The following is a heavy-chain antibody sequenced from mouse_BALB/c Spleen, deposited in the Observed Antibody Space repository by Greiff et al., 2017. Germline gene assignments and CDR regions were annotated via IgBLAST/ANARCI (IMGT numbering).Heavy chain of an antibody. V-gene: IGHV1-7*01. CDR3: ARTYYGNYGAMDY. D-gene: IGHD2-10*01. J-gene: IGHJ4*01. CDR2: INPSTGYT. CDR1: GYTFTSYW. Sequence: QLQQSGAELAKPGASVKMSCKASGYTFTSYWMHWVKQRPGQGLEWIGYINPSTGYTEYNQKFKDKATLTADKSSSTAYMQLSSLTSEDSAVYYCARTYYGNYGAMDYWGQGTSVTVSS.